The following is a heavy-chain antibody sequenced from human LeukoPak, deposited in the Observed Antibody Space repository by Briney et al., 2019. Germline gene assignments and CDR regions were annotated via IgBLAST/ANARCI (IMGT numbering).Heavy chain of an antibody. J-gene: IGHJ4*02. CDR1: GYTFTSYY. CDR2: INPSGGST. CDR3: ARIHYDSSGYYSLGY. D-gene: IGHD3-22*01. Sequence: ASVKVSCKASGYTFTSYYMHWVRQAPGQGLEWVGIINPSGGSTSYAQKFQGRVTMTRDTSTSTVYMELSSLRPEDTAVYYCARIHYDSSGYYSLGYWGQGTLVTVSS. V-gene: IGHV1-46*01.